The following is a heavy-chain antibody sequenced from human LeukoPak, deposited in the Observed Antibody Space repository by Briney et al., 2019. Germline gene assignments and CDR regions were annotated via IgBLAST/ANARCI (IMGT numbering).Heavy chain of an antibody. CDR2: IYTSGST. J-gene: IGHJ6*03. Sequence: PSEALSLTCTVSGGSISSYYWSWIRQPAGKGLEWIGRIYTSGSTNYNPSLKSRVTMSVDTSKNQFSLKLSSVTAADTAVYYCARVTPAGTSYYYMDVWGKGTTVTVSS. CDR1: GGSISSYY. CDR3: ARVTPAGTSYYYMDV. D-gene: IGHD6-13*01. V-gene: IGHV4-4*07.